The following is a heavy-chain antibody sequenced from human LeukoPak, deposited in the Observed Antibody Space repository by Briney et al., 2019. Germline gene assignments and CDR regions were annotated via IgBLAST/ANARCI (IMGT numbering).Heavy chain of an antibody. J-gene: IGHJ3*02. D-gene: IGHD3-22*01. CDR2: INPSGGST. CDR1: GYTFTSYY. Sequence: GASVKVSCKASGYTFTSYYMHWVRQAPGQGLEWMGIINPSGGSTSYAQKFQGRVTMTRDMSTSTVYMELSSLRSEDTAVYYCARDGKSTMTYIDAFDIWGQGTMVTVSS. CDR3: ARDGKSTMTYIDAFDI. V-gene: IGHV1-46*01.